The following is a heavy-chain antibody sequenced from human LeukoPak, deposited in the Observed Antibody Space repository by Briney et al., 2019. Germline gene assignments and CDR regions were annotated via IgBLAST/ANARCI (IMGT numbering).Heavy chain of an antibody. J-gene: IGHJ4*02. Sequence: GGSLRLSCAASGFTFSSYSMNWVRRAPGKGLEWVSSISSSSSYIYYADSVKGRFTISRDNAKNSLYLQMNSLRAEDTAVYYCARESRDGYSFDYWGQGTLVTVSS. CDR3: ARESRDGYSFDY. D-gene: IGHD5-24*01. CDR1: GFTFSSYS. CDR2: ISSSSSYI. V-gene: IGHV3-21*01.